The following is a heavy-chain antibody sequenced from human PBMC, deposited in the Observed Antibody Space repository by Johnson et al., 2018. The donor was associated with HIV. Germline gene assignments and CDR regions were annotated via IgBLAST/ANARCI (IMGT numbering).Heavy chain of an antibody. CDR1: GFTFDDYG. Sequence: EVHLVESGGGVVRPGGSLRLSCAAPGFTFDDYGMSWVRQAPGTGLEWVANINLDGSEKNYVDSVKGRFTISRDNAKNSLYLQMNSLRVEDTAVYYCARVAWFAFDLWGQGTMVTVSS. J-gene: IGHJ3*01. D-gene: IGHD3-10*01. V-gene: IGHV3-7*05. CDR3: ARVAWFAFDL. CDR2: INLDGSEK.